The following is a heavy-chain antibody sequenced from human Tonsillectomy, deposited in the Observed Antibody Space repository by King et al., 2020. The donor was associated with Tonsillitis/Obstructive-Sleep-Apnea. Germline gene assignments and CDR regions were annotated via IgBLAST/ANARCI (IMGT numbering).Heavy chain of an antibody. CDR2: IRNEAYSGTP. J-gene: IGHJ6*03. V-gene: IGHV3-49*05. Sequence: VQLVESGGGLVKPRRSLRLSCTASGFTIGDYDMSWFRQAPGKGLEWLGFIRNEAYSGTPEYAASVKGRFTISRDDSKSIAYLQMDSLKTEDTAVYYCARDYGYYYFYMDVWGKGTTVTVSS. CDR3: ARDYGYYYFYMDV. CDR1: GFTIGDYD. D-gene: IGHD3-16*01.